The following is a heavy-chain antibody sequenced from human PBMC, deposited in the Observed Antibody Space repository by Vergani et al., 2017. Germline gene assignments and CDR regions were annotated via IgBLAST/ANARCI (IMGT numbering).Heavy chain of an antibody. Sequence: EVQLLESGGGLVQPGGSLRLSCAASGFTFSSYAMSWVRQAPGKGLEWVSAISGSGGSTYYADSVKGRFTISRDNSKNTLYLQMNSLRAEDTAVYYCARGPNSSSRGYYYYYYMDVWGKGTTVTVSS. D-gene: IGHD6-13*01. CDR1: GFTFSSYA. CDR3: ARGPNSSSRGYYYYYYMDV. J-gene: IGHJ6*03. CDR2: ISGSGGST. V-gene: IGHV3-23*01.